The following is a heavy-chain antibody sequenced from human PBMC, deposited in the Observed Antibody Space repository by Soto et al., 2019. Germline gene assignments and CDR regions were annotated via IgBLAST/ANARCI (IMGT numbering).Heavy chain of an antibody. D-gene: IGHD2-15*01. CDR1: GFTFSSYG. V-gene: IGHV3-30*18. CDR3: AKERDIVVVVAPLDY. Sequence: QVQLVESGGGVVQPGRSLRLSCAASGFTFSSYGMHWVRQAPGKGLEWVAVISYDGSNKYYADSVKGRFTISRDNSKKTLYLQMNSRMAADTAVYYCAKERDIVVVVAPLDYWGKGTLVTVSS. J-gene: IGHJ4*02. CDR2: ISYDGSNK.